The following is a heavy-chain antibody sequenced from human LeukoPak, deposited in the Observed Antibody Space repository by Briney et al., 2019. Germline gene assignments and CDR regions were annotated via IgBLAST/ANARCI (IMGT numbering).Heavy chain of an antibody. CDR3: ASPGEGGRLWDFDY. CDR2: IKQDGSEK. V-gene: IGHV3-7*01. Sequence: GGSLRLSCAASGFTFSSYWMSWVRQAPGKGLEWVANIKQDGSEKYYVDSVKGRSTISRDNAENSLYLQMNSLRVEDTAVYYCASPGEGGRLWDFDYWGQGTLVTVSS. CDR1: GFTFSSYW. D-gene: IGHD2-21*01. J-gene: IGHJ4*02.